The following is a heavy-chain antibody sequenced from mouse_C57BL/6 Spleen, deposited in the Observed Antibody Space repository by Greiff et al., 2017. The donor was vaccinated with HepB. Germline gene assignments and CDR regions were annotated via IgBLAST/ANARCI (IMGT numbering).Heavy chain of an antibody. J-gene: IGHJ3*01. D-gene: IGHD4-1*01. V-gene: IGHV1-15*01. Sequence: VQLQQSGAELVRPGASVTLSCKASGYTFTDYEMHWVKQTPVHGLEWIGAIDPETGGTAYNQKFKGKAILTADKSSSTAYMELRSLTSEDSAVYYCTVPNRQTGTCFAYWGQGTLVTVSA. CDR1: GYTFTDYE. CDR3: TVPNRQTGTCFAY. CDR2: IDPETGGT.